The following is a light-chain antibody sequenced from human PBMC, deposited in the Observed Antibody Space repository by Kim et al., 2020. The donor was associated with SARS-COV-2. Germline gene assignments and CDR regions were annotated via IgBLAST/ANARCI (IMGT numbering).Light chain of an antibody. CDR3: QHHSNWPLT. J-gene: IGKJ4*01. CDR2: DPF. CDR1: QSVSNY. V-gene: IGKV3-11*01. Sequence: LSPGERATRSCRASQSVSNYLAWYQQKPGQAPRLLMYDPFNRATGIPARFSGSGSGTDFTLTISSLEPEDFAVYYCQHHSNWPLTFGGGTKVDIK.